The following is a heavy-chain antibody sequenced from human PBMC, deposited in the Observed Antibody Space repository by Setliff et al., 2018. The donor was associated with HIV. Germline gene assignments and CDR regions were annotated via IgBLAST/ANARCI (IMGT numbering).Heavy chain of an antibody. CDR1: GYTFTSYD. J-gene: IGHJ6*02. V-gene: IGHV1-8*01. CDR2: LNPNSGNT. CDR3: ARTQSLGGYYSRGHDYGMDV. Sequence: WASVKVSCKASGYTFTSYDITWVRQATGQGLEWMGWLNPNSGNTGFTQKFQGRVTMTRNTSISTAYMELSSLRSEDTAVYYCARTQSLGGYYSRGHDYGMDVWGQGTTVTVSS. D-gene: IGHD3-22*01.